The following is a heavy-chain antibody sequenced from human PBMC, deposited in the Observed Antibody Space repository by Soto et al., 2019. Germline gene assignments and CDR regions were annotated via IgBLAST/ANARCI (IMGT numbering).Heavy chain of an antibody. J-gene: IGHJ4*02. Sequence: VSLKGYCKSSGYEFNSHSIDWLRQKTGQGLEWMGWINPNTGNPTYEQGFTGRFVFSVDTSVSTVYLQIFSLKSDDSAVYYCATPTPLRGAMITNINFDFWGQGTSVTVSS. CDR1: GYEFNSHS. CDR2: INPNTGNP. D-gene: IGHD3-10*01. V-gene: IGHV7-4-1*01. CDR3: ATPTPLRGAMITNINFDF.